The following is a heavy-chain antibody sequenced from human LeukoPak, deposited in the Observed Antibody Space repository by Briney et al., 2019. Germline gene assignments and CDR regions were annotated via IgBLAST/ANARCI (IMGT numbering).Heavy chain of an antibody. CDR2: INHSGST. Sequence: PSETLSLTCAVYGGSFSGYYWSWIRQPPGKGLEWIGEINHSGSTNYNPSLKSRVTISVDTSKNQFSLKLSSVTAADTAVYYCARELYYDILTGPTHNFDYWGQGTLVTVSS. D-gene: IGHD3-9*01. CDR3: ARELYYDILTGPTHNFDY. CDR1: GGSFSGYY. J-gene: IGHJ4*02. V-gene: IGHV4-34*01.